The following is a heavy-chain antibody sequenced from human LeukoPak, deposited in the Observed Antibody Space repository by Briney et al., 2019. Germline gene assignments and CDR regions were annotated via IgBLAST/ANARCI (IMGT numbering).Heavy chain of an antibody. CDR2: IKQDGSEK. J-gene: IGHJ6*03. D-gene: IGHD6-6*01. Sequence: PGGSLRLSCAASGFTFDDYGMSWVRQAPGKGLEWVANIKQDGSEKYYVDSVKGRFTISRDNAKNSLYLQMNSLRAEDTAVYYCARDQSSSPYYYYYYMDVWGKGTTVTVSS. CDR1: GFTFDDYG. CDR3: ARDQSSSPYYYYYYMDV. V-gene: IGHV3-7*01.